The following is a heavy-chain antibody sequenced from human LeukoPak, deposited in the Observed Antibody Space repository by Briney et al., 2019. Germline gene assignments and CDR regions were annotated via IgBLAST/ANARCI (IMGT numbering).Heavy chain of an antibody. CDR2: IYHSGST. CDR1: GYSISSGYY. J-gene: IGHJ6*03. V-gene: IGHV4-38-2*01. CDR3: ARQYYDFWSGYHYCYYYMDV. Sequence: SETLSLTCAVSGYSISSGYYWGWIRQPPGKGLEWIGSIYHSGSTYYNPYLKSRVTISVDTSKNQFSLKLSSVTAADTAVYYCARQYYDFWSGYHYCYYYMDVWGKGTTVTVSS. D-gene: IGHD3-3*01.